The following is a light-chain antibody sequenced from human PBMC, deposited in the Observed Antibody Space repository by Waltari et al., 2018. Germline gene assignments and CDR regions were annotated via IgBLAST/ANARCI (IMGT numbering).Light chain of an antibody. J-gene: IGLJ3*02. V-gene: IGLV1-44*01. CDR3: ATWDDSLNGPV. Sequence: QSVLTQPPSASGTPGQRVTVYCSGSSSNIGRNTVNWYQQLPGTAPKLLIYSNNQRPSGGPDRFSGSKSGTSASLAISGLQSEDEANYYCATWDDSLNGPVFGGGTKLTVL. CDR1: SSNIGRNT. CDR2: SNN.